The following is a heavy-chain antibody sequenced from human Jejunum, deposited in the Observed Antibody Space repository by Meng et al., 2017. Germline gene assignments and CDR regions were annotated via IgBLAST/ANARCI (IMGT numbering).Heavy chain of an antibody. CDR1: GGSINTGDYY. CDR3: ARGHQVDP. J-gene: IGHJ5*02. CDR2: IYYSGSS. D-gene: IGHD2-2*01. Sequence: QVQLQESGPGLVKPSQTLSLTCTVSGGSINTGDYYWSWIRQPPGKGLEWIAYIYYSGSSYSKSSLRSRVIISIDTSKNQFSLILSAVTAADTAVYYCARGHQVDPWGPGTLVTVSS. V-gene: IGHV4-30-4*01.